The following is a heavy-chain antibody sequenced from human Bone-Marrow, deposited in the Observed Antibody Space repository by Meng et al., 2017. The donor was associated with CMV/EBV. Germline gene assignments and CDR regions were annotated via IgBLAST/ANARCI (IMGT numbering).Heavy chain of an antibody. J-gene: IGHJ4*02. V-gene: IGHV3-48*04. D-gene: IGHD3-22*01. CDR1: GFTFSSYS. CDR3: AILHYYDSSGYCDY. CDR2: ISSSSSTI. Sequence: GESLKISCAASGFTFSSYSMNWVRQAPGKGLEWVSYISSSSSTIYYADSVKGRFTISRDNAKNSLYLQMNSLRAEDTAVYYCAILHYYDSSGYCDYWGQGTLVTVSS.